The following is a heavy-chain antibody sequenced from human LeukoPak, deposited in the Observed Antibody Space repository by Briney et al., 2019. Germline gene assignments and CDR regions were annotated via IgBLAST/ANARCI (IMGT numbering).Heavy chain of an antibody. CDR1: GVTFSSYA. D-gene: IGHD6-19*01. J-gene: IGHJ4*02. V-gene: IGHV3-23*01. Sequence: GGSLRLSCAASGVTFSSYAMSWVRQAPGKGLEGVSGISGSGGSTYYADSVKGRFTISRDNSNNSMYLEMTSLRADDPAVYYCAKDRVALAGIGLAYWGQGTLVTVSS. CDR3: AKDRVALAGIGLAY. CDR2: ISGSGGST.